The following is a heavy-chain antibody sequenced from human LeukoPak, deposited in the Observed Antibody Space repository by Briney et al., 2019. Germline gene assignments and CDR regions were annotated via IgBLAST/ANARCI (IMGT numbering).Heavy chain of an antibody. CDR3: ATDPRGATTDFDY. J-gene: IGHJ4*02. D-gene: IGHD5-24*01. CDR1: GYTFTSYD. V-gene: IGHV1-8*01. CDR2: MNPNSGYT. Sequence: VKVSCKASGYTFTSYDINWVRQAPGQGLEWMGWMNPNSGYTGCAQKFQGRVTMTRNTSISTAYMELSSLRSEDTAVYYCATDPRGATTDFDYWGQGTLVTVSS.